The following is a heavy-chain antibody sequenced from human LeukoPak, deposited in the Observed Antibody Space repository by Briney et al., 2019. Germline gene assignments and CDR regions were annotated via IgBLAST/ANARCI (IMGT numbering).Heavy chain of an antibody. V-gene: IGHV3-48*04. Sequence: GGSLRLSCAASGFTFSTYAMDWVRQAPGKGLEWVSYLSSSSSVIYHADSVKGRFTISRDNAENSLYLQMNSLRVEDTAVYYCAREHYFYHMDGWGEGTTVTVSS. J-gene: IGHJ6*03. CDR3: AREHYFYHMDG. CDR1: GFTFSTYA. CDR2: LSSSSSVI.